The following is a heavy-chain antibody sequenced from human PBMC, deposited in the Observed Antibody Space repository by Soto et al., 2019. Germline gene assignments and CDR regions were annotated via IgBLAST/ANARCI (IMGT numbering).Heavy chain of an antibody. Sequence: SETLSLTCAVYGGSFSGYYWSWIRQPPGKRLEWIGEINHSGSINYNASLKSRVTISVDTSKNQFSLKLSSVTAADTAVYYCARGLVLVGAPRSPIWFDPWGQGTLVTVSS. D-gene: IGHD1-26*01. CDR3: ARGLVLVGAPRSPIWFDP. CDR2: INHSGSI. CDR1: GGSFSGYY. J-gene: IGHJ5*02. V-gene: IGHV4-34*01.